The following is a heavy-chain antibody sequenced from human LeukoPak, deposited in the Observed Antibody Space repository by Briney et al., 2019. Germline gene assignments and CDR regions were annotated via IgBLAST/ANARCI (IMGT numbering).Heavy chain of an antibody. CDR3: ARGSVVAARDHQNWFDP. CDR2: FYYSGST. CDR1: GGSISSSSYY. D-gene: IGHD2-15*01. Sequence: SETLSLTCTVSGGSISSSSYYWGWIRQPPEKGLEWVGSFYYSGSTYYNPSLNSRVTISVDTSKNQFFLRLSSVTAADTALYYCARGSVVAARDHQNWFDPWGQGTLVTVSS. V-gene: IGHV4-39*01. J-gene: IGHJ5*02.